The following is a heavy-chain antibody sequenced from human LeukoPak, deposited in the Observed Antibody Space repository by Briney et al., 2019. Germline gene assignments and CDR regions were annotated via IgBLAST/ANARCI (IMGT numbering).Heavy chain of an antibody. CDR1: GFTFSSYW. D-gene: IGHD3-10*01. CDR2: IKQDGSEK. J-gene: IGHJ5*02. Sequence: GGSLRLSCAASGFTFSSYWMSWVRQAPGKGLEWVANIKQDGSEKYYADSVKGRFTISRDNAKNSLYLQMNSLRAEDTAVYYCARGLPKVRGVIAGPRRYNWFDPWGQGTLVTVSS. CDR3: ARGLPKVRGVIAGPRRYNWFDP. V-gene: IGHV3-7*01.